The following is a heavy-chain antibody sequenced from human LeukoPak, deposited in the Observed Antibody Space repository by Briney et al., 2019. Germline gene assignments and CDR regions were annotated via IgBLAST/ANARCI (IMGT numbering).Heavy chain of an antibody. J-gene: IGHJ4*02. V-gene: IGHV3-11*01. Sequence: GGSLRLSCAASGFTFSDYYMSWIRQAPGKGLEWVSYISSSGSTIDYADSVKGRFTISRDNAENSLYLQMNSLRAEDTAVYYCARFRLTVTTYAHLDYWGQGTLVTVSS. D-gene: IGHD4-17*01. CDR2: ISSSGSTI. CDR1: GFTFSDYY. CDR3: ARFRLTVTTYAHLDY.